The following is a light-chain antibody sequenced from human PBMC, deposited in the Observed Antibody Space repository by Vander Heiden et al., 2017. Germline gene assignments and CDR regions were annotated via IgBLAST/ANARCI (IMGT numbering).Light chain of an antibody. V-gene: IGKV1-39*01. CDR1: QSIRNY. Sequence: DIQMTQSPSSLSASVGDRVTITCRASQSIRNYLNWYQQKPWKAPKLLIYTASSLQSGVPSRFSGSGSGTDFTLTINSLQPEDFATYYCQQSYSTPFTFGQGTRLEIK. CDR2: TAS. J-gene: IGKJ5*01. CDR3: QQSYSTPFT.